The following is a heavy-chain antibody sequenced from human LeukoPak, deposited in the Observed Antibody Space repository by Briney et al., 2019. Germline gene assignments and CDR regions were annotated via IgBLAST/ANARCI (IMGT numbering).Heavy chain of an antibody. Sequence: GGSLRLSCAASGFTFSSYSMNWVRQAPGKGLEWVSSISSSSYIYYADSVKGRFTISRDNAKNSLYLQMNSLRAEDTAVYYCAREEVQEAAAGSYYYYGMDVWGQGTTVTVSS. CDR2: ISSSSYI. V-gene: IGHV3-21*01. J-gene: IGHJ6*02. D-gene: IGHD6-13*01. CDR1: GFTFSSYS. CDR3: AREEVQEAAAGSYYYYGMDV.